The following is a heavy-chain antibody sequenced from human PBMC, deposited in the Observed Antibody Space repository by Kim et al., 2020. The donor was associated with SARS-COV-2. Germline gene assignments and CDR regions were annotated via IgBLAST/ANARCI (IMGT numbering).Heavy chain of an antibody. CDR2: ISYDGSNK. CDR1: GFTFSSYG. D-gene: IGHD3-10*01. CDR3: AKDSGEGVWVIYGSGSYSLDY. V-gene: IGHV3-30*18. Sequence: GGSLRLSCAASGFTFSSYGMHWVRQAPGKGLEWVVVISYDGSNKYYADSVKGRFTISRDNSKNTLYLQMNSLRAEDTAVYYCAKDSGEGVWVIYGSGSYSLDYWGQGTLVTVSS. J-gene: IGHJ4*02.